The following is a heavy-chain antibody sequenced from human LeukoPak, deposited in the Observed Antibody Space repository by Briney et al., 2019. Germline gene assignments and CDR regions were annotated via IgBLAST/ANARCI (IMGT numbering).Heavy chain of an antibody. J-gene: IGHJ4*02. CDR1: GFTFNSYW. CDR3: ARVEGYSGYDYFDY. CDR2: ISSSSSTI. Sequence: PGGSLRLSCAASGFTFNSYWMSWVRQAPGKGLEWVSYISSSSSTIYYADSVKGRFTISRDNAKNSLYLQMNSLRAEDTAVYYCARVEGYSGYDYFDYWGQGTLVTVSS. V-gene: IGHV3-48*01. D-gene: IGHD5-12*01.